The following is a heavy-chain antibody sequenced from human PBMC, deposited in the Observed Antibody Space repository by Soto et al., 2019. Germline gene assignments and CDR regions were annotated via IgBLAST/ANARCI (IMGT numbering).Heavy chain of an antibody. Sequence: ASVKVSCKAAGYTFTSYGISWVRQAPGQGLEWMGWISAYNGNTNYAQKLQGRVTMTTDTSTSTAYMELRSLRSDDTAVYYCARDHAVIWFGEIGCPTHDYWGQGTLVTVSS. CDR3: ARDHAVIWFGEIGCPTHDY. CDR1: GYTFTSYG. CDR2: ISAYNGNT. V-gene: IGHV1-18*01. J-gene: IGHJ4*02. D-gene: IGHD3-10*01.